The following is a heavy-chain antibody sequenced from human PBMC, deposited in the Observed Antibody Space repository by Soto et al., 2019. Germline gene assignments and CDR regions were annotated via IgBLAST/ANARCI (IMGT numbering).Heavy chain of an antibody. J-gene: IGHJ4*02. V-gene: IGHV3-9*01. CDR2: ISWNSGSI. CDR3: TRAPEKYSSSSLLGD. Sequence: PGGSLRLSCAASGFTFDDYAMHWVRQAPGKGLEWVSGISWNSGSIGYADSVKGRFTISRDNAKNSLYLQMNSLRAEDTAAYFCTRAPEKYSSSSLLGDWGPGTLVTVSS. D-gene: IGHD6-6*01. CDR1: GFTFDDYA.